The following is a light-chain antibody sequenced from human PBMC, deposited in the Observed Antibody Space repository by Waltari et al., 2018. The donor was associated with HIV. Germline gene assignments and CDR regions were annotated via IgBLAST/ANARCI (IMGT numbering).Light chain of an antibody. CDR3: QSADNSGCWV. V-gene: IGLV3-25*03. CDR2: KDS. CDR1: ALQKQY. Sequence: SYELTQPPSVSVSPGQTARITCAGDALQKQYNFWYHQNTGQAPVLVIYKDSERPSGIPERFSASTSATTVTLTIIGVQAEDEADYYCQSADNSGCWVFGGGTKLTVL. J-gene: IGLJ3*02.